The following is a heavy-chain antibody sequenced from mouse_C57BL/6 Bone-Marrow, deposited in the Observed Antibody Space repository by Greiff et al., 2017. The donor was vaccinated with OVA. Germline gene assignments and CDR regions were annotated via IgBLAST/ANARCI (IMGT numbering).Heavy chain of an antibody. CDR2: FYPGRGSI. Sequence: QVQLKESGAELVKPGASVKLSCKASGYTFTEYTIHWVKQRSGQGLEWIGWFYPGRGSIKYNEKFKDKATLTADKSSSTVYMELSRLTSEDSAVYFCARRERGYGSSYWYFDVWGTGTTVTVSS. CDR1: GYTFTEYT. J-gene: IGHJ1*03. CDR3: ARRERGYGSSYWYFDV. D-gene: IGHD1-1*01. V-gene: IGHV1-62-2*01.